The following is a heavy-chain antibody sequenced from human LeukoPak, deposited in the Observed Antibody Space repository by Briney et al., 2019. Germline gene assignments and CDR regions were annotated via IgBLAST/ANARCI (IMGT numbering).Heavy chain of an antibody. D-gene: IGHD2-2*01. J-gene: IGHJ5*02. CDR1: GYTFTSYG. Sequence: GASVKVSCKASGYTFTSYGISWVRQAPGQGLEWMGVISAYNGNTNYAQKLQGRVTMTTDTSTSTAYMELRSLRSDDTAVYYCARDVVVVPAAIEELDWFDPWGQGTLVTVSS. CDR3: ARDVVVVPAAIEELDWFDP. V-gene: IGHV1-18*01. CDR2: ISAYNGNT.